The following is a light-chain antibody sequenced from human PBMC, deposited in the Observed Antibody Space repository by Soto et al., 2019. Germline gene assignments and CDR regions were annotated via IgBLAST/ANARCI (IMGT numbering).Light chain of an antibody. CDR3: QQYDSLPLT. CDR2: DVS. CDR1: RGVANY. Sequence: DIQMTQSPSSLSASVGDRVTISCQASRGVANYLNWYQQKPGQAPKLLIFDVSNLQPGVPPRFNGSGYGTHFTFTIVSLQPEDMATYYCQQYDSLPLTFGGGTKVKIK. J-gene: IGKJ4*01. V-gene: IGKV1-33*01.